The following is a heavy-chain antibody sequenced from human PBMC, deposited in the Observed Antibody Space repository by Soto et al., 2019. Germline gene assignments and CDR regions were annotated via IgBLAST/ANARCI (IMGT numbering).Heavy chain of an antibody. D-gene: IGHD3-22*01. CDR2: ISTGGDST. CDR1: GFTFSSFA. V-gene: IGHV3-23*01. J-gene: IGHJ4*02. Sequence: GGSLRLSCAASGFTFSSFAMNWVRLVPGEGLEWVSAISTGGDSTFYAGSVKGRFAISRDNSKNTLYLQMNSLRVEDTAVYYCATGPYDSSGYYYFHYWGQGTQVTVS. CDR3: ATGPYDSSGYYYFHY.